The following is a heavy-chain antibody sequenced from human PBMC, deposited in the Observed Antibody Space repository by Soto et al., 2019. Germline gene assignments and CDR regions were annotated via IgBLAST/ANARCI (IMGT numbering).Heavy chain of an antibody. J-gene: IGHJ6*02. CDR3: AREGPAPSCCYGMDV. CDR1: GYSFTTYG. D-gene: IGHD2-15*01. V-gene: IGHV1-18*01. CDR2: ISGDNGKT. Sequence: QVQLVQSRGEVKKPGASVKVSCKTSGYSFTTYGISWVRQAPGPGLEWMGWISGDNGKTNYAQNLQCRVTMITDTSMSAAYMDLRSLRSDDTAVYYCAREGPAPSCCYGMDVWGQESTITVSS.